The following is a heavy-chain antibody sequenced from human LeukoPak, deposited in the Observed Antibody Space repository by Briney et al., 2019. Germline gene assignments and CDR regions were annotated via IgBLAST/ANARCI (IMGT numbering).Heavy chain of an antibody. CDR3: ARALHGDSLGWFDP. CDR1: GGSISSYY. CDR2: IYDSGST. J-gene: IGHJ5*02. Sequence: PSETLSLTCTVSGGSISSYYWSWIRQPPGKGLEWIGNIYDSGSTNYNPSLKSRVTISVDTSKNQFSLKLSSVTAADTAVYYCARALHGDSLGWFDPWGQGTLVTVSS. D-gene: IGHD4-17*01. V-gene: IGHV4-59*01.